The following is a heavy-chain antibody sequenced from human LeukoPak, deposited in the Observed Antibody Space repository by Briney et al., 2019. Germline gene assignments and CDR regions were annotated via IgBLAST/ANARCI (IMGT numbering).Heavy chain of an antibody. CDR2: INHSGST. CDR1: GGSFSGYY. D-gene: IGHD3-10*01. V-gene: IGHV4-34*01. CDR3: ARHRPRTYYYGSGSYSLFDY. J-gene: IGHJ4*02. Sequence: SETLSLTCAVYGGSFSGYYWSWIRQPPGKGLEWIGEINHSGSTNYNPSLKSRVTISVDTSKNQFSLKLSSVTAADTAVYYCARHRPRTYYYGSGSYSLFDYWGQGTLVTVSS.